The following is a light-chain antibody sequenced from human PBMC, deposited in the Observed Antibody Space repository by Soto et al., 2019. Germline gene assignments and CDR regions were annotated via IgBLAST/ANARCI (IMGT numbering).Light chain of an antibody. CDR2: DDV. J-gene: IGLJ1*01. Sequence: QSVLTQTPSVSAAPGQRVTISCSGSRSNVGENYVSWYQQFPGTAPQLVIYDDVKRSPGIPDRFSASKSGTSATLAITGLQTGDEAEYFCFSFTTTSTHVFGTGTKVTVL. V-gene: IGLV1-51*01. CDR3: FSFTTTSTHV. CDR1: RSNVGENY.